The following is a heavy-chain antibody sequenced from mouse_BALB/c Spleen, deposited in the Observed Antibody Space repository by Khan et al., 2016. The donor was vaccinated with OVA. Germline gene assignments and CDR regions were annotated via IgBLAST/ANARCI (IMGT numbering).Heavy chain of an antibody. CDR1: GYAFTSYY. J-gene: IGHJ3*01. CDR3: TRGGYGGFAY. D-gene: IGHD1-2*01. Sequence: QIQLVQSGAELVKPGASVKLSCKASGYAFTSYYIYWMKQRPGQGLEWIGEINPSNGGTNFNEKFKSKATQTVDNSSSTAYMQLSSLTSEDSAVYYGTRGGYGGFAYWGQGTLVTVSA. V-gene: IGHV1S81*02. CDR2: INPSNGGT.